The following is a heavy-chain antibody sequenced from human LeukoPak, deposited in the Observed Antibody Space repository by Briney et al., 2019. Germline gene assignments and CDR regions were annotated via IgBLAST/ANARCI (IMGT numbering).Heavy chain of an antibody. J-gene: IGHJ3*02. CDR1: GYTFTSYG. CDR3: ARDGQYYYDSSGYFLTPDAFDI. V-gene: IGHV1-18*01. Sequence: ASVKVSCKASGYTFTSYGISWVRQAPGQGLEWMGWISAYNGNTNYARKFQGRVTMTTDTSTSTAYMELRSLRSDDTAVYYRARDGQYYYDSSGYFLTPDAFDIWGQGTMVTVSS. CDR2: ISAYNGNT. D-gene: IGHD3-22*01.